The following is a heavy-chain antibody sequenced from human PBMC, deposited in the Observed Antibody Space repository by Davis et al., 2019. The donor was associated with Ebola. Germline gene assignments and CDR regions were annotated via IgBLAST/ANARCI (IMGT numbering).Heavy chain of an antibody. CDR1: GFTFGIYW. CDR2: IKQDGSEK. Sequence: GESLKISCAASGFTFGIYWMSWVRQAPGKGLEWVANIKQDGSEKYYVDSVEGRFTISRDNAKNSLYLQMNSLKTEDTAVYYCTTRASKFGGVIVGGYWGQGTLVTVSS. D-gene: IGHD3-16*02. CDR3: TTRASKFGGVIVGGY. V-gene: IGHV3-7*03. J-gene: IGHJ4*02.